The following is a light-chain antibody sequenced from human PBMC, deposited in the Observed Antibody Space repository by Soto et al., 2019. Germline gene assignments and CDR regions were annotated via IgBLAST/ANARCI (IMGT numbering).Light chain of an antibody. V-gene: IGLV1-44*01. CDR3: AAWDDSLNGVV. CDR2: CNN. J-gene: IGLJ3*02. Sequence: QLVLTQPPSASGTPGQRVTISCSGSSSNIGSNTVNWYQQLPGTAPKLLIYCNNQRPSGVPDRFSGSKSGTSASLAISGLQSEDEADYYCAAWDDSLNGVVFGGGTQLTVL. CDR1: SSNIGSNT.